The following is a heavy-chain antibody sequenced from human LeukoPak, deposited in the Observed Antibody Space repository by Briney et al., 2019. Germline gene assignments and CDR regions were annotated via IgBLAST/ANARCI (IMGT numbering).Heavy chain of an antibody. CDR2: MNPNSGNT. CDR1: GYTFTSYD. J-gene: IGHJ4*02. D-gene: IGHD5-18*01. Sequence: ASVKASCKASGYTFTSYDINWVRQATGQGLEWMGWMNPNSGNTGYAQKFQGRVTMTRNTSISTAYLELSSLRSEDTAVYYCARALNLQRWIPGYWGQGTLVTVSS. V-gene: IGHV1-8*01. CDR3: ARALNLQRWIPGY.